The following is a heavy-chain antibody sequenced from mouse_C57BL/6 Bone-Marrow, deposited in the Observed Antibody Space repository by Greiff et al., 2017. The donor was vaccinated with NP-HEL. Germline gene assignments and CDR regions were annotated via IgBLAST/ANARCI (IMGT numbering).Heavy chain of an antibody. Sequence: EVMLVESGGDLVKPGGSLKLSCAASGFTFSSYGMSWVRQTPDKRLEWVATISSGGSYTYYPDSVKGRFTISRDNAKNTLYLQMSSLKSEDTAMYYCARHTVITTDWYFDVWGTGTTVTVSS. CDR1: GFTFSSYG. CDR3: ARHTVITTDWYFDV. D-gene: IGHD1-1*01. V-gene: IGHV5-6*02. CDR2: ISSGGSYT. J-gene: IGHJ1*03.